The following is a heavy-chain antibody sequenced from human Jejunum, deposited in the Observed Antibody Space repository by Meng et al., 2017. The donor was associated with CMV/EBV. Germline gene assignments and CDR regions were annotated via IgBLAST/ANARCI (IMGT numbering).Heavy chain of an antibody. V-gene: IGHV3-30*02. CDR1: SYG. CDR3: AKDFSPRPCTNGVCYGIDY. D-gene: IGHD2-8*01. J-gene: IGHJ4*02. Sequence: SYGMQWVRQAQRPLLPVVAYMRSDSSVQSSVASVPRRFPLSLSISPNTLYLQMNSLRAEDTALYYCAKDFSPRPCTNGVCYGIDYWGQGTLVTVSS. CDR2: MRSDSSVQ.